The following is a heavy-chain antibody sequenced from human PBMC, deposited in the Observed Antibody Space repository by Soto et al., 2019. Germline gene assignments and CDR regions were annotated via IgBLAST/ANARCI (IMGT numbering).Heavy chain of an antibody. CDR1: GFTVSSYA. CDR2: ISYDGSNK. J-gene: IGHJ2*01. D-gene: IGHD5-18*01. V-gene: IGHV3-30-3*01. Sequence: GGSLRLSCAASGFTVSSYAMHWVRQAPGKGLEWVAVISYDGSNKYYADSVKGRFTISRDNSKNTLYLQMNSLRAEDTAVYYCARDPLWGTAMVLWYFDLWGRGTLVTVSS. CDR3: ARDPLWGTAMVLWYFDL.